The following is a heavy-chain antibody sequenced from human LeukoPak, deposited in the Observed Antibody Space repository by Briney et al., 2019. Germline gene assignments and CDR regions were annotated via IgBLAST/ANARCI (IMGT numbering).Heavy chain of an antibody. D-gene: IGHD5-18*01. CDR3: AKGDSAMVDNNWFDP. V-gene: IGHV3-33*06. CDR1: GFTFSSYG. J-gene: IGHJ5*02. CDR2: IWYGGSNK. Sequence: GGSLRLSCAASGFTFSSYGMHWVRQAPGKGLEWVAVIWYGGSNKYYADSVKGRFTISRDNSKNTLYLQMNSLRAEDTAVYYCAKGDSAMVDNNWFDPWGQGTLVTVSS.